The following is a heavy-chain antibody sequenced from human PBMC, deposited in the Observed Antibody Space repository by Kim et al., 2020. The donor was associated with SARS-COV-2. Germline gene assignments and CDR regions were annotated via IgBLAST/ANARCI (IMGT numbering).Heavy chain of an antibody. V-gene: IGHV3-11*06. Sequence: GRFTISRDNAKNSLYLQMNSLRAEDTAVYYCARNYGSGSYYKRNYYGMDVWGQGTTVTVSS. D-gene: IGHD3-10*01. CDR3: ARNYGSGSYYKRNYYGMDV. J-gene: IGHJ6*02.